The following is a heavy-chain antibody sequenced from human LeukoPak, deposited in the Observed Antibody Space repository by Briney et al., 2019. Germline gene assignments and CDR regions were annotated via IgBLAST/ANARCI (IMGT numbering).Heavy chain of an antibody. V-gene: IGHV1-18*01. Sequence: GASVKVSCKASGYTFTSYGISWVRQAPGQRLEWMGWISAYNGNTNYAQKLQGRVTMTTDTSTSTAYMELRSLRSDDTAVYYCARVDVVVPAAIGNWFDPWGQGTLVTVSS. CDR1: GYTFTSYG. CDR3: ARVDVVVPAAIGNWFDP. CDR2: ISAYNGNT. J-gene: IGHJ5*02. D-gene: IGHD2-2*02.